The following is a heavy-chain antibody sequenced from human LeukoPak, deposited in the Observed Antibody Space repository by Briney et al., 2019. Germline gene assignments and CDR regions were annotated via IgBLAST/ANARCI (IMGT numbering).Heavy chain of an antibody. CDR2: IYPGDSDT. V-gene: IGHV5-51*01. Sequence: GESLKISCKGSGYSFTSCWIGWVRQMPGKGLEWMGIIYPGDSDTRYSPSFQGQVTISADKSISTAYLQWSSLKASDTAMYYCARCSSLRGYYYGMDVWGQGTTVTVSS. J-gene: IGHJ6*02. CDR1: GYSFTSCW. D-gene: IGHD5/OR15-5a*01. CDR3: ARCSSLRGYYYGMDV.